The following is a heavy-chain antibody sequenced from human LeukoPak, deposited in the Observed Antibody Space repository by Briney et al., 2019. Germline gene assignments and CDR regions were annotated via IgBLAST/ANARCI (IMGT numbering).Heavy chain of an antibody. Sequence: GGSLRLTCAASGFTVSSNYMSWVRQAPGKGLEWVSVIYSGGNTYYADSVKGRFTISRDNSKNTLYLQTNSLRAEDTAVYYCALGDTSGYYYFQHWGQGTLVTVSS. V-gene: IGHV3-53*01. J-gene: IGHJ1*01. CDR3: ALGDTSGYYYFQH. CDR2: IYSGGNT. D-gene: IGHD3-22*01. CDR1: GFTVSSNY.